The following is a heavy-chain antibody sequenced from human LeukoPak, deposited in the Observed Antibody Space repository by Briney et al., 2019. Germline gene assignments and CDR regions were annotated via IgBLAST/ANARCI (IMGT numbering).Heavy chain of an antibody. V-gene: IGHV3-30*02. D-gene: IGHD3-22*01. CDR1: GFTFSSYG. CDR2: IRYDGSNK. J-gene: IGHJ4*02. CDR3: AKDGGSTGYCFDY. Sequence: GGSLRLSCAASGFTFSSYGMHWVRQAPGKGLGWVAFIRYDGSNKYYADSVKGRFTISRDNSKNTLYVQMTSLRAEDTAIYYCAKDGGSTGYCFDYWGQGTLVTVSS.